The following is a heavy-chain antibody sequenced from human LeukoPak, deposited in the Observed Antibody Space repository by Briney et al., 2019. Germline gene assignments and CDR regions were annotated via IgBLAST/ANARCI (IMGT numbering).Heavy chain of an antibody. D-gene: IGHD2-8*02. CDR3: ARHIVTNTGTSRLFDY. V-gene: IGHV5-51*01. CDR1: GYSFNTNW. Sequence: GESLKISCKASGYSFNTNWLGWVRHMPGKGLEWMGIIYPGDSDTRYNPSVEGQVTFLADKSITTAYLEWSSLKASDTAMYYCARHIVTNTGTSRLFDYWGQGTLVTVSS. CDR2: IYPGDSDT. J-gene: IGHJ4*02.